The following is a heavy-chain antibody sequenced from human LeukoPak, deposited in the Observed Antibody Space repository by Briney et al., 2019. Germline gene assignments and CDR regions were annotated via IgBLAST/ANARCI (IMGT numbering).Heavy chain of an antibody. J-gene: IGHJ3*02. CDR2: ISVSGGST. V-gene: IGHV3-23*01. D-gene: IGHD3-10*01. CDR3: AKGYMVRGVYDAFDI. Sequence: PGGSLRLSCAASGFTFSSYAMSWVRQAPGKGLEWVSAISVSGGSTYYADSAKGRFTISRDNSKNTMYPQMNSLRAEDTAVYYCAKGYMVRGVYDAFDIWGQGTMVTVSS. CDR1: GFTFSSYA.